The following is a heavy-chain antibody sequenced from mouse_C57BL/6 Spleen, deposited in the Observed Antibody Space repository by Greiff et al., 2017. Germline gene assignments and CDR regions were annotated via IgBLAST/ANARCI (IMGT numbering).Heavy chain of an antibody. CDR3: ARHYDYAMDY. J-gene: IGHJ4*01. Sequence: QVQLQQPGAELVKPGASVKLSCKASGYTFTGYWMHWVKQRPGQGLEWIGMIHPNSGSTNYNEKFKSKATLTVDKSSSTAYMQLSSLTSEDSAVYYCARHYDYAMDYWGQGTSGTVSS. CDR2: IHPNSGST. CDR1: GYTFTGYW. V-gene: IGHV1-64*01. D-gene: IGHD1-2*01.